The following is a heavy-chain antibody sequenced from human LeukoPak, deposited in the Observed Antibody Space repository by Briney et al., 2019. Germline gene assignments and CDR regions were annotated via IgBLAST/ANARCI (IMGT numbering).Heavy chain of an antibody. Sequence: ASVKVSCKASGYTFTSYAMNWVRQAPGQGLEWMGWINTNTGNPTYAQGFTGRFVFSLDTSVSTAYLQISSLKAEDTAVYYCARSAYYDFWSGYYNWFDPWGQGTLVTVSS. CDR1: GYTFTSYA. CDR3: ARSAYYDFWSGYYNWFDP. D-gene: IGHD3-3*01. J-gene: IGHJ5*02. V-gene: IGHV7-4-1*02. CDR2: INTNTGNP.